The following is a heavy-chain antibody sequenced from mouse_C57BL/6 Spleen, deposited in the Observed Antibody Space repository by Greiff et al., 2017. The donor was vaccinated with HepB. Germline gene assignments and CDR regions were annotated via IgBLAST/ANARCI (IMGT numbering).Heavy chain of an antibody. V-gene: IGHV1-55*01. CDR3: ARSYGNYNYFDY. CDR1: GYTFTSYW. J-gene: IGHJ2*01. Sequence: QVQLQQSGAELVKPGASVKMSCKASGYTFTSYWITWVKQRPGQGLEWIGDIYPGSGSTNYNEKFKSKATLTVDTSSSTAYMQLSSLTSEDSAVYYCARSYGNYNYFDYWGQGTTLTVSS. CDR2: IYPGSGST. D-gene: IGHD2-1*01.